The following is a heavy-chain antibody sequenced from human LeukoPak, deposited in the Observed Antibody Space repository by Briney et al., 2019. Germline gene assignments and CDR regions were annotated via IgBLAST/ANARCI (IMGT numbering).Heavy chain of an antibody. V-gene: IGHV4-34*01. CDR1: GGFFSGYY. Sequence: PSETLSLTCAVYGGFFSGYYWSWIRQPPGKGLEWIGEINHSGSTNYNPSLKSRVTISVDTSKNQVSLKLSSVTAADTAVYYCARTLGYCSSTSCYFAEYFQHWGQGTLVTVSS. J-gene: IGHJ1*01. D-gene: IGHD2-2*01. CDR2: INHSGST. CDR3: ARTLGYCSSTSCYFAEYFQH.